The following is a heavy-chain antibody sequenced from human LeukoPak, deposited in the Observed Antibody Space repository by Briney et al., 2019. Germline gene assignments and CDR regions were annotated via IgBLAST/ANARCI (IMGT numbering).Heavy chain of an antibody. J-gene: IGHJ6*03. CDR1: GFTVSSNY. CDR3: ARAAYYGSGYMDV. Sequence: GGSLRLPCAASGFTVSSNYMSWVRQAPGKGLEWVSVIYSGGSTYYADSVKGRFTISRDNSKNTLYLQMNSLRAEDTAVYYCARAAYYGSGYMDVWGKGTTVTVSS. V-gene: IGHV3-66*02. D-gene: IGHD3-10*01. CDR2: IYSGGST.